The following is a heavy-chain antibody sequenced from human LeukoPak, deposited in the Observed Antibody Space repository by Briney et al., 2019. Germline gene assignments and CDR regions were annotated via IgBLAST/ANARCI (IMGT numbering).Heavy chain of an antibody. Sequence: SGGSLRLSCAASGFTFSSYAMSWVRQAPGKGLEWVSAISGSGGSTYYADSVKGRFTISRDNSKNTLYLQMNSLRAEDTAVYYCANKKTYYYDSSGYYYLSPEYFQHWGQGTLVTVSS. CDR1: GFTFSSYA. CDR3: ANKKTYYYDSSGYYYLSPEYFQH. J-gene: IGHJ1*01. D-gene: IGHD3-22*01. V-gene: IGHV3-23*01. CDR2: ISGSGGST.